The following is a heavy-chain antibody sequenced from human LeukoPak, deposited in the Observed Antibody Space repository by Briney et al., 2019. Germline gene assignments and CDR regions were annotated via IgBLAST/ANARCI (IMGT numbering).Heavy chain of an antibody. CDR2: ISSSSSYI. J-gene: IGHJ3*02. V-gene: IGHV3-21*01. CDR1: GFTFSSYS. D-gene: IGHD3-10*02. CDR3: ARSMSGGDAFDI. Sequence: GGSLRLSCAASGFTFSSYSMNWVRQAPGKGLGWVSSISSSSSYIYYADSVKGRFTISRDNAKNSLYLQMNGLRAEDTAVYYCARSMSGGDAFDIWGQGTMVTVSS.